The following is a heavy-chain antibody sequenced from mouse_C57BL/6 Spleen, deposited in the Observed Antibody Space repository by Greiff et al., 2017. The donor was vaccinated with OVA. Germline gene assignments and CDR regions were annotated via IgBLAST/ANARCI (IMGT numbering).Heavy chain of an antibody. CDR3: ARRGRGLYYAMDY. Sequence: QVQLQQSGPELVKPGASVKISCKASGYTFTDYYINWVKQRPGQGLEWIGWIFPGSGSTYYNEKLKGKATLTVDKSSSTAYMLLISLTSEDSAVYFCARRGRGLYYAMDYWGQGTSVTVSS. CDR1: GYTFTDYY. J-gene: IGHJ4*01. V-gene: IGHV1-75*01. CDR2: IFPGSGST.